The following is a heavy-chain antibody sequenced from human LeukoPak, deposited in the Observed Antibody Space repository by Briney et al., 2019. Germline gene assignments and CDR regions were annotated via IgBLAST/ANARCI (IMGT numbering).Heavy chain of an antibody. V-gene: IGHV3-30*02. CDR3: AITPSNYYYYYMDV. Sequence: GGSLRLSCAASGFTFSSYGMHWVRQAPGKGLEWVAFIRYDGSNKYYADSVKGRFTISRDNSKNTLYLQMNSLRAEDTAVYYCAITPSNYYYYYMDVWGKGTTVTVSS. J-gene: IGHJ6*03. CDR1: GFTFSSYG. CDR2: IRYDGSNK.